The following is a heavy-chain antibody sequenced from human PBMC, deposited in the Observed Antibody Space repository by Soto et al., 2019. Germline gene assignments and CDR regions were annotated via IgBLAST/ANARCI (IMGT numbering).Heavy chain of an antibody. CDR3: AREGVVAENWFAP. CDR1: GYIFTKYG. J-gene: IGHJ5*02. V-gene: IGHV1-18*01. CDR2: MNPNTGNI. Sequence: QVQVVQSGPELKKPGASVKVSCKAQGYIFTKYGIGWVRQAPGQGLEWVGWMNPNTGNIKPSHKFEDRVSITRDTATSTAYMELRGLRSEDTAVYFCAREGVVAENWFAPWGQGTLVTVSS. D-gene: IGHD3-22*01.